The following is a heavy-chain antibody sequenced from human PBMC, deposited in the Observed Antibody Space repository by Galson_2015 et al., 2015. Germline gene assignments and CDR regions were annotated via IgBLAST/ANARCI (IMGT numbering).Heavy chain of an antibody. CDR3: ADPPTGS. Sequence: SLRLSCAASGFTFSRCWMTWVRQAPGKGLEWVANINQDGTEKHYVDSVKGRFTISRDNAKNSLYLQMNSLRAEDTAFYYCADPPTGSWGQGTLVTVPS. D-gene: IGHD3-10*01. J-gene: IGHJ5*02. CDR2: INQDGTEK. CDR1: GFTFSRCW. V-gene: IGHV3-7*02.